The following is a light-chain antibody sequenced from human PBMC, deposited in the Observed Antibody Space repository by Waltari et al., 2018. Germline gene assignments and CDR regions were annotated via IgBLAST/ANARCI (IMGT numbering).Light chain of an antibody. CDR1: SSDLGTYNY. Sequence: QSVLTQPASVSGSPGQSITISCTGTSSDLGTYNYVSWYQQHPGRAPKLIIFDVNVRPSWVSNRFSGSKSANTAFLTISGLQTEDEGHFYCCSYTTTGPVVFGGGTKLTIL. CDR2: DVN. V-gene: IGLV2-14*03. J-gene: IGLJ2*01. CDR3: CSYTTTGPVV.